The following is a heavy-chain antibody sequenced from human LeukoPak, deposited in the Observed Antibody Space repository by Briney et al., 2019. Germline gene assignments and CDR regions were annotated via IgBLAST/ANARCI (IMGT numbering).Heavy chain of an antibody. CDR1: GFTFSDSG. CDR3: AKDAVTSSWSGGVFEK. CDR2: ISFDGSRR. Sequence: GGSLRLSCAASGFTFSDSGMHWVRQAPGKGLEWVAIISFDGSRRFYADSVRGRFTVSRDNSKNTLFLQMDSLSADDTGVYYCAKDAVTSSWSGGVFEKWGQGTLVTVSS. V-gene: IGHV3-30*18. D-gene: IGHD6-13*01. J-gene: IGHJ4*02.